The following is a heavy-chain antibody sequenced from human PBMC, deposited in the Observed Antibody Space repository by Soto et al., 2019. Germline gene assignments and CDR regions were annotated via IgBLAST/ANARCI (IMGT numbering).Heavy chain of an antibody. V-gene: IGHV3-23*01. J-gene: IGHJ4*02. CDR2: LSGSGGST. D-gene: IGHD1-26*01. CDR3: AKDQPKWAHALIDY. CDR1: YA. Sequence: YAANRGRHALGKGLEWVSALSGSGGSTYYADSVKGRFTISRDNSKNTLYLQMNSLRAEDTAVYYCAKDQPKWAHALIDYCGQRPLGTV.